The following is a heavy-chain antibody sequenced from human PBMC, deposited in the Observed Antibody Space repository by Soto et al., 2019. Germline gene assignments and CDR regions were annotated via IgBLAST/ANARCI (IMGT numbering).Heavy chain of an antibody. J-gene: IGHJ6*02. CDR1: GYTFTSYY. V-gene: IGHV1-46*01. D-gene: IGHD3-10*01. CDR3: ARGDGYYGSGSYYKNYYYYYGMDV. CDR2: INPSGGST. Sequence: ASVKVSCKASGYTFTSYYMHWVRQAPGQGLEWMGIINPSGGSTSYAQKFQGRVTMTRDTSTSTVYMELSSLRSEDTAVYYCARGDGYYGSGSYYKNYYYYYGMDVGGQGTTVTVS.